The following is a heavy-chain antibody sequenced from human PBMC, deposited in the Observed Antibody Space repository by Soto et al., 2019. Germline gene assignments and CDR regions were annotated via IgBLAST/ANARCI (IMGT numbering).Heavy chain of an antibody. CDR2: ISGSGGST. CDR3: AKGGYCSGGSCYSLGYMDV. CDR1: GFTFSSYA. J-gene: IGHJ6*03. D-gene: IGHD2-15*01. Sequence: GSLRLSCAASGFTFSSYAMSWVRQAPGKGLEWVSAISGSGGSTYYADSVKGRFTISRDNSKNTLYLQMNSLRAEDTAVYYCAKGGYCSGGSCYSLGYMDVWGKGTTVTVSS. V-gene: IGHV3-23*01.